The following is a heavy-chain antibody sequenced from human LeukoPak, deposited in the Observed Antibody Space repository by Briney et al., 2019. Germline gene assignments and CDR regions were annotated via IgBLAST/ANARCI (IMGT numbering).Heavy chain of an antibody. V-gene: IGHV3-23*01. CDR1: GFTFSSYA. Sequence: GGSLRLSCAASGFTFSSYAMGWVRQAPGKGLEWVSAISGSGGSTYYADSVKGRFTISRDNSKNSLYLQMNSLRAEDTAVYYCARAYDSSGSTYYFDYWGQGTLVTVSS. D-gene: IGHD3-22*01. J-gene: IGHJ4*02. CDR2: ISGSGGST. CDR3: ARAYDSSGSTYYFDY.